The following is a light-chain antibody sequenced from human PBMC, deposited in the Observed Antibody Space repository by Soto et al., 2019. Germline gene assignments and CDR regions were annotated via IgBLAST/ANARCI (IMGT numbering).Light chain of an antibody. J-gene: IGLJ1*01. V-gene: IGLV2-14*01. Sequence: QSVLTQPASVSGSPAQSITISCTGTSSDVGGYNYVSWYQHHPGKAPKLIIYEVSYRPSGVSNRFSGSKSGNTASLTISGLQADDEADYYCCSYTSISTYVFGTGTKVTVL. CDR1: SSDVGGYNY. CDR3: CSYTSISTYV. CDR2: EVS.